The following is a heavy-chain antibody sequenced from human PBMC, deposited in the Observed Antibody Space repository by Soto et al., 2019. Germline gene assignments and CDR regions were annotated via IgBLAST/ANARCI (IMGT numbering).Heavy chain of an antibody. CDR2: ISAHSGAT. D-gene: IGHD3-22*01. CDR1: GYTFTNYP. CDR3: ARAISMIIVAPAY. Sequence: QVNLVQSGAEVQNPGASVKVSCKASGYTFTNYPLAWVRRAPGHGLEWMGWISAHSGATHYAQKFQARVTMTPDTSTDTAYLELRRLTSDDTAVYYCARAISMIIVAPAYWGNGSLGPVSS. V-gene: IGHV1-18*01. J-gene: IGHJ4*01.